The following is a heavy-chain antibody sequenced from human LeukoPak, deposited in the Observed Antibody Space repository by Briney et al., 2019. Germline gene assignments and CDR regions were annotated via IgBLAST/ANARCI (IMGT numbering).Heavy chain of an antibody. CDR1: GFTFSDYY. J-gene: IGHJ4*02. CDR2: ISSSGSTI. CDR3: ARALYSSGWSEGGDY. V-gene: IGHV3-11*01. Sequence: GGSLRLSCAASGFTFSDYYMSWIRQAPGKGLEWVSYISSSGSTIYYADSVKGRFTISRDNAKNSLYLQMNSLRAEDTALYYCARALYSSGWSEGGDYWGQGTLVTVSS. D-gene: IGHD6-19*01.